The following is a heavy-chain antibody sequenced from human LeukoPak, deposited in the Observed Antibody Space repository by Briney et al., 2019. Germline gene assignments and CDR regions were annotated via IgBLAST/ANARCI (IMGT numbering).Heavy chain of an antibody. V-gene: IGHV3-7*01. CDR2: INEDGSER. CDR3: ARVVVRRVYDY. D-gene: IGHD2-15*01. J-gene: IGHJ4*02. Sequence: PGGSLRLSCAASGFTFSSYWMSWVRQAPGRGLEWVAKINEDGSERYYVDSVKGRFTISRDNAKNSLYLQMNSLRAEDPAVYYCARVVVRRVYDYWGQGTLVTVSS. CDR1: GFTFSSYW.